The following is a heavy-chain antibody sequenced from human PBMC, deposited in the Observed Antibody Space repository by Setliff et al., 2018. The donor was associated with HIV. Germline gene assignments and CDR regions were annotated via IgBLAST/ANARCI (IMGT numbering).Heavy chain of an antibody. D-gene: IGHD3-22*01. J-gene: IGHJ6*03. CDR3: AADRGDYFELDYPYYHYMDV. CDR1: GFTFSGSV. V-gene: IGHV1-58*01. Sequence: SVKVSCKASGFTFSGSVVQWVRQTCGQRLEWIGRIVVGSGKTDYAQKFQNRVTITRDMSTSTAYMELSSLRSEDTAVYYCAADRGDYFELDYPYYHYMDVWGKGTTVTVS. CDR2: IVVGSGKT.